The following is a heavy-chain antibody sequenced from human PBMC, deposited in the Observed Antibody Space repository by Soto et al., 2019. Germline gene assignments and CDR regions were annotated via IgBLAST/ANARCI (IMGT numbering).Heavy chain of an antibody. J-gene: IGHJ5*02. D-gene: IGHD4-17*01. V-gene: IGHV3-48*01. CDR3: AREGGDLNWFEP. Sequence: EVQLVESGGGLVQPGGSLRLSCAASGFTFSSYSMNWVRQAPGKGLEWVSYISSSSSTIYYADSVKGRFTISRDNAKNPPLLQMNSLRAADTAVYYGAREGGDLNWFEPWGQGTLVTVSS. CDR1: GFTFSSYS. CDR2: ISSSSSTI.